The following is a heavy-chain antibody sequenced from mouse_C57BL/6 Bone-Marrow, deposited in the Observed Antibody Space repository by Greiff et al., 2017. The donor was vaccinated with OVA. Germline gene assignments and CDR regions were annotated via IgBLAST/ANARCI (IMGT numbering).Heavy chain of an antibody. CDR3: ARRRDSSDY. D-gene: IGHD3-2*01. V-gene: IGHV1-50*01. CDR2: IDPSDSYT. CDR1: GYTFTSYW. Sequence: QVQLKQPGAELVKPGASVKLSCKASGYTFTSYWMQWVKQRPGQGLEWIGEIDPSDSYTNYNQKFKGKATLTVDTSSSTAYMQLSSLTSEDSAVYYCARRRDSSDYWGQGTTLTVSS. J-gene: IGHJ2*01.